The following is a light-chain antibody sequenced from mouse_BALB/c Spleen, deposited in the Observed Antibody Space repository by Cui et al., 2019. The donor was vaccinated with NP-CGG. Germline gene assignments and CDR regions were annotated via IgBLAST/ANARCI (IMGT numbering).Light chain of an antibody. CDR2: STN. V-gene: IGLV1*01. CDR3: ALWYSNHWG. J-gene: IGLJ1*01. CDR1: SGAVTTSNY. Sequence: QAVVTQESALTTSPGETVTLTCRSSSGAVTTSNYANWVQEKPDHLFTGLIGSTNNRAPGVPARFSGSLIGDKAALIITGAQTEDEAIYFCALWYSNHWGFGGGTKLTVL.